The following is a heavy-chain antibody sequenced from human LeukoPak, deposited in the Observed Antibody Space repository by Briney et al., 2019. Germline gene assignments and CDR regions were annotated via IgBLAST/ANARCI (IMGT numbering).Heavy chain of an antibody. V-gene: IGHV5-51*01. CDR1: GYSFTSYW. J-gene: IGHJ4*02. D-gene: IGHD3-10*01. CDR2: IYPGDSDT. Sequence: GESLKISCKGSGYSFTSYWIGWVRQMPGKGLEWMGIIYPGDSDTRYSPSFQGQVTISADKSISTAYLQWSSLKASDTAMYYCARRIVDYYDSGTYYGFDCWGQGTLVTVSS. CDR3: ARRIVDYYDSGTYYGFDC.